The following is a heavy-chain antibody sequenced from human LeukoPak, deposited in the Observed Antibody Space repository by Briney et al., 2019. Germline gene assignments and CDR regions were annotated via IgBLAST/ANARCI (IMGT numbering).Heavy chain of an antibody. D-gene: IGHD3-9*01. CDR2: IIPIFGTA. Sequence: SVKVSCKASGGTFSSYAISWVRQAPGQGLEWMGGIIPIFGTANYAQKFQGRVTITADKSTSTAYMELSSLRSEDTAVYYCAREGLGLRYFDWPKGNWFDPWGQGTLVTVSS. V-gene: IGHV1-69*06. CDR3: AREGLGLRYFDWPKGNWFDP. J-gene: IGHJ5*02. CDR1: GGTFSSYA.